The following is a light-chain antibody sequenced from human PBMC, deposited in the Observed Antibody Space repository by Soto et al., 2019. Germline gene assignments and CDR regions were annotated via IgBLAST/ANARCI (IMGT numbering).Light chain of an antibody. CDR3: QSYDSSLSNV. J-gene: IGLJ1*01. CDR2: GNS. V-gene: IGLV1-40*01. Sequence: QSVLTQPPSVSGAPGQRVTISCTGSSSNIGAGYDVHWYQPLPGTAPKLLIYGNSNRPSGVPDRFSGSKSGTSASLAITGLQAEDEADYYCQSYDSSLSNVFGTGTKLTVL. CDR1: SSNIGAGYD.